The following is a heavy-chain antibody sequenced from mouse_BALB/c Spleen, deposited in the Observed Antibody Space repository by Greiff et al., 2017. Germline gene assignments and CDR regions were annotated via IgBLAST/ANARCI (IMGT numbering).Heavy chain of an antibody. J-gene: IGHJ4*01. V-gene: IGHV5-15*02. Sequence: EVKLMESGGGLVQPGGSRKLSCAASGFTFSDYGMAWVRQAPGKGPEWVAFISNLAYSIYYADTVTGRFTISRENAKNTLYLEMSSLRSEDTAMYYCAREGGGNAMDYWGQGTSVTVSS. CDR2: ISNLAYSI. CDR3: AREGGGNAMDY. CDR1: GFTFSDYG.